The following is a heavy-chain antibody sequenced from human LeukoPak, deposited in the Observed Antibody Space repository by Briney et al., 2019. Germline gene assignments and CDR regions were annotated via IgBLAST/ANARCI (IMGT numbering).Heavy chain of an antibody. J-gene: IGHJ5*02. CDR3: ARAYAGTTVTSLVWFDP. Sequence: PSETLSLTCAVSGGSISSGGYSWSWIRQPPGKGLEWIGYIYHSGSTYYNPSLKSRVTISVDRSKNQFSLKLSSVTAADTAVYYCARAYAGTTVTSLVWFDPWGQGTLVTVSS. D-gene: IGHD4-17*01. CDR2: IYHSGST. V-gene: IGHV4-30-2*01. CDR1: GGSISSGGYS.